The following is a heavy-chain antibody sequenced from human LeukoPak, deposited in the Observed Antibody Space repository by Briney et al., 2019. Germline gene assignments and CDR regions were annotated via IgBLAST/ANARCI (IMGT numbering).Heavy chain of an antibody. D-gene: IGHD1-14*01. V-gene: IGHV1-8*01. CDR2: MNPNSGNA. CDR1: GYTFTSYD. J-gene: IGHJ4*02. CDR3: ARRRVGTHFDY. Sequence: ASEKVSCKASGYTFTSYDINWVRQAPGQGLEWMGWMNPNSGNADFAQKFQGRVTITRNTSINTAHMELSSLRFDDTAVYYCARRRVGTHFDYWGQGTLVTVSS.